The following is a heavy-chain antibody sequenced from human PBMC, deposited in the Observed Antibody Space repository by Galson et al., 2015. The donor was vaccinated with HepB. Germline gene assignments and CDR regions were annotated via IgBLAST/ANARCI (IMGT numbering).Heavy chain of an antibody. CDR2: ISESGGYT. CDR1: GFTFSSYA. J-gene: IGHJ1*01. CDR3: AKHEGQH. V-gene: IGHV3-23*01. Sequence: SLRLSCAASGFTFSSYAMTWVRQAPGKGLEWVSSISESGGYTDYADSVKGRFTISGDNSKNTLFLQMHSLRADDTAVYYCAKHEGQHWGQGTLVTVSS.